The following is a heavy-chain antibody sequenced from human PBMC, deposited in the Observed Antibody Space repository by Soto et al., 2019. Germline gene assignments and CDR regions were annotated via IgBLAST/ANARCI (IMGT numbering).Heavy chain of an antibody. J-gene: IGHJ4*02. Sequence: PAETLSLTCAVYGGSFSGYYWSWILQPPGKGLEWIGEINHSGSTNYNPSLKSRVTISVDTSKNQFSLKLSSVTAADTAVYYCATGYGRNFDYWGQGTLVTVS. CDR2: INHSGST. CDR1: GGSFSGYY. CDR3: ATGYGRNFDY. D-gene: IGHD3-10*01. V-gene: IGHV4-34*01.